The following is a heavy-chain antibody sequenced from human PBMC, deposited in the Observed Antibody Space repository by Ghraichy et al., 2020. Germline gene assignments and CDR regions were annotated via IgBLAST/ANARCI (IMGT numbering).Heavy chain of an antibody. J-gene: IGHJ2*01. Sequence: GESLNISCAASGFTFSSYAMTWVRQAPGKGLEWVSATSGGGGSTYYADSVKDRFTISRDNSKNTLYLQMNSLRAEDTAVYSCAKVVSWRYFDLWGRGTLVTVSS. CDR1: GFTFSSYA. CDR3: AKVVSWRYFDL. D-gene: IGHD5/OR15-5a*01. CDR2: TSGGGGST. V-gene: IGHV3-23*01.